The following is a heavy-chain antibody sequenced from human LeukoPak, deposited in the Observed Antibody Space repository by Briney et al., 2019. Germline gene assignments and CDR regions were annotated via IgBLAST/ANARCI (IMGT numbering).Heavy chain of an antibody. CDR3: AEVTMVRGYYFDY. CDR1: GFTFSSYA. J-gene: IGHJ4*02. CDR2: ISGSGGST. D-gene: IGHD3-10*01. V-gene: IGHV3-23*01. Sequence: GGSLRLSCAASGFTFSSYAMSWARQAPGKGLEWVSAISGSGGSTYYADSVKGRFTISRDNSKNTLYLQMNSLRAEDTAVYYCAEVTMVRGYYFDYWGQGTLVTVSS.